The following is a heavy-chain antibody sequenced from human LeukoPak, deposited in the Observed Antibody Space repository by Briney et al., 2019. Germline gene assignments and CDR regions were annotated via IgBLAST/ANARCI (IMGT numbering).Heavy chain of an antibody. Sequence: ASVKVSCKASGYTFTSYAMHWVRQAPGQRLEWMGWINAGHGNTKYSQKFQGRVTITRDTSASTAYMELSSLRSEDTAVYYCARALGYYDSSGYYYWGQGTLVTVSS. CDR1: GYTFTSYA. J-gene: IGHJ4*02. V-gene: IGHV1-3*01. CDR3: ARALGYYDSSGYYY. D-gene: IGHD3-22*01. CDR2: INAGHGNT.